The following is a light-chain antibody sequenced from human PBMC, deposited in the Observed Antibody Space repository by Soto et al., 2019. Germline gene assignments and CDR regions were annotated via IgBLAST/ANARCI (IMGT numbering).Light chain of an antibody. CDR3: QQYYSTPWT. V-gene: IGKV4-1*01. Sequence: DIVMTQSPDSLAVSLGERATINCKSSQSVFYSSNNKNYLAWYQQKPGQPPKQLIYWASSRDSGVPDRFSGSGSGTYFTLTISSLQAEDVAVYSCQQYYSTPWTFGQGTKVEIK. J-gene: IGKJ1*01. CDR2: WAS. CDR1: QSVFYSSNNKNY.